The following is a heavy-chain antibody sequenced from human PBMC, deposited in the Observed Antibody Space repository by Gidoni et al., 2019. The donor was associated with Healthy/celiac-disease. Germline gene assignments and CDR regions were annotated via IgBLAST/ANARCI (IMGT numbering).Heavy chain of an antibody. CDR2: ISSSSSYI. J-gene: IGHJ6*02. V-gene: IGHV3-21*01. D-gene: IGHD2-2*02. Sequence: EVQLVESGGGLVKPGGSLRLSCAASGFTFSSYSLTWVRQAPGKGLEWVSSISSSSSYIYYADSVKGRFTISRDNAKNSLYLQMNSLRAEDTAVYYCARDVSPRHVVVVPAAINYYYYGMDVWGQGTTVTVSS. CDR1: GFTFSSYS. CDR3: ARDVSPRHVVVVPAAINYYYYGMDV.